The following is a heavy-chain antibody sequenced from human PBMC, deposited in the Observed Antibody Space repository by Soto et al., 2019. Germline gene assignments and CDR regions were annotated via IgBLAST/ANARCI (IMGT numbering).Heavy chain of an antibody. Sequence: QVQLVQSGAEVKKPGASVKVSCKASEYTFTSYDINWVRQATGQGLEWMGWMNPNSGNTGYAQKFQGRVTMTRNTSIRTAYMALHSLRPEDTAVYYSARGSDERRELARCPDYWGPGTLVTVSS. CDR1: EYTFTSYD. CDR2: MNPNSGNT. J-gene: IGHJ4*02. CDR3: ARGSDERRELARCPDY. D-gene: IGHD1-26*01. V-gene: IGHV1-8*01.